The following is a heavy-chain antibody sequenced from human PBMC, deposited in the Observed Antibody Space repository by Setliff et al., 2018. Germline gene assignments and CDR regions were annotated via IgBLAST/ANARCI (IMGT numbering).Heavy chain of an antibody. CDR1: GFSFGAFT. Sequence: PGGSLRLSCETSGFSFGAFTMNWVRQAPGKGLEWVSGIIQSGATFYADSVKGRFTISRDNSKSSVFLHINSVTAEDTAIYYCASPHRGGSYYDVFDIWGQGTMVTVSS. J-gene: IGHJ3*02. CDR3: ASPHRGGSYYDVFDI. CDR2: IIQSGAT. D-gene: IGHD1-26*01. V-gene: IGHV3-23*01.